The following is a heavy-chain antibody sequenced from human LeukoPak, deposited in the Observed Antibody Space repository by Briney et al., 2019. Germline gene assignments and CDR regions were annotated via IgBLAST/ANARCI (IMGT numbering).Heavy chain of an antibody. CDR3: ARVSYYYGSGSQPVSMDV. V-gene: IGHV4-59*01. D-gene: IGHD3-10*01. CDR2: IYFSGST. Sequence: SETLSLTCTVSGGSISSYYWSWIRQPPGKGLEWIGYIYFSGSTNYNPSLKSRVTISVDTSKNQFSLKLSSVTAADTAVYYCARVSYYYGSGSQPVSMDVWGQGTTVTVSS. CDR1: GGSISSYY. J-gene: IGHJ6*02.